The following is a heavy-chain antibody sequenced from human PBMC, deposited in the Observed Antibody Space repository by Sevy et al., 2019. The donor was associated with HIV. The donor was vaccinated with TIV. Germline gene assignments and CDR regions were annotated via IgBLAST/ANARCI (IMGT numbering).Heavy chain of an antibody. CDR2: ITSSSTYI. J-gene: IGHJ6*02. D-gene: IGHD3-10*01. V-gene: IGHV3-21*05. CDR1: GFSFRTYG. CDR3: AREVGRVRGGSELDV. Sequence: GGSLRLSCAASGFSFRTYGMNWVRQAPGKGLEWVSYITSSSTYIFYADSVKGRLTISRDDAKNSRYLQMNSLRAEDTAVYYCAREVGRVRGGSELDVWGQGTTVTVSS.